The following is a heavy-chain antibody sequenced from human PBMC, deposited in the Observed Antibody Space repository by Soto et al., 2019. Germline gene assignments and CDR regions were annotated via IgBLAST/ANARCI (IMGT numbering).Heavy chain of an antibody. CDR2: IYYSGST. D-gene: IGHD3-10*01. Sequence: QVQLQESGPGLVKPSETLSLTCTVSGGSIRSGGYYWSWIRQHPGKGLEWIGYIYYSGSTYYNPSVKSRVTISVDPSKNQFPLKLSSVTAAHTAVYYCTRAYGSGYMDVWGQGTTVTVSS. CDR3: TRAYGSGYMDV. V-gene: IGHV4-31*03. CDR1: GGSIRSGGYY. J-gene: IGHJ6*02.